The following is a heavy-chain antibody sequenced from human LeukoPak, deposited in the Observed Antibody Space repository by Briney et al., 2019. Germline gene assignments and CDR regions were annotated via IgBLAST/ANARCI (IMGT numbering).Heavy chain of an antibody. Sequence: GGSLRLSCAASGFTFSDYWMTWVRQVPGKGLEWVANVGRDGSEKNYVDSVEGRFTISRDNAKKSLDLEMDSLRVEDTALYYCAKVGTWELQRVFENWGQGTLVTVSS. V-gene: IGHV3-7*01. CDR2: VGRDGSEK. D-gene: IGHD1-26*01. CDR3: AKVGTWELQRVFEN. CDR1: GFTFSDYW. J-gene: IGHJ4*02.